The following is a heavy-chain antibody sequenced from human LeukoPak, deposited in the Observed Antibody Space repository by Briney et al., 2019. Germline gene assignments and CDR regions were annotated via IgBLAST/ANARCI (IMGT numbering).Heavy chain of an antibody. J-gene: IGHJ4*02. D-gene: IGHD4-17*01. CDR2: IYYSGST. CDR1: GGSISSYY. CDR3: ARRDYGDYVLDY. Sequence: SETLSLACTVSGGSISSYYWSWLRQPPGKGLEWIGYIYYSGSTNYNPSLKSRVTISVDTSKNQFSLKLSSVTAADTAVYYCARRDYGDYVLDYWGQGTLVTVSS. V-gene: IGHV4-59*01.